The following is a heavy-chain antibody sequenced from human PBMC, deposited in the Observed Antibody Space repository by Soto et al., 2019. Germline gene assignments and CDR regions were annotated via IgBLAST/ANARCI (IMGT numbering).Heavy chain of an antibody. V-gene: IGHV1-18*04. D-gene: IGHD3-10*01. CDR3: ARAGKYYYGSGSPYYYGMDV. CDR2: ISGYNGNT. Sequence: QVQLVQSGAEVKKPGASVKVSCKASGYTLTSYGVSWVRQAPGQGLEWMGWISGYNGNTNYAQKLQGRVTMTTDTSTSTAHMELRSLRSDDTAVYYCARAGKYYYGSGSPYYYGMDVWGQGITVTVSS. CDR1: GYTLTSYG. J-gene: IGHJ6*02.